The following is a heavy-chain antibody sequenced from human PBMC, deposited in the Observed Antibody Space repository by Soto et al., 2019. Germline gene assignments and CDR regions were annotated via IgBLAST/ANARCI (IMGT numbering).Heavy chain of an antibody. V-gene: IGHV3-72*01. CDR2: IRNRFESSTT. CDR3: ARAMGRSRNYGHFDY. D-gene: IGHD1-7*01. Sequence: EVQLVESGGGLVQPGWSLRLSCVGSGFSLSDHSMDWFRQAPGKGLEWVGRIRNRFESSTTDFDSSVKGTITISRDDAKYSRDLHMNRLKIESTAVYYCARAMGRSRNYGHFDYWDQGTLVSVSS. CDR1: GFSLSDHS. J-gene: IGHJ4*02.